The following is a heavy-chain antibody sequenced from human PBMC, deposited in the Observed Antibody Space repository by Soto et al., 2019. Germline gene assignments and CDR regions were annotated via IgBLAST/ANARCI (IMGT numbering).Heavy chain of an antibody. CDR1: GCAFSSYA. J-gene: IGHJ6*02. CDR2: IIPIFGTA. Sequence: SVKVSCKASGCAFSSYAISWVRQAPGQGLEWMGGIIPIFGTANYAQKFQGRVTITADESTSIAYMELSSLRSEDTAVYYCARGAMPPYYYYGMDVWGQGTTVTVSS. CDR3: ARGAMPPYYYYGMDV. D-gene: IGHD2-2*01. V-gene: IGHV1-69*13.